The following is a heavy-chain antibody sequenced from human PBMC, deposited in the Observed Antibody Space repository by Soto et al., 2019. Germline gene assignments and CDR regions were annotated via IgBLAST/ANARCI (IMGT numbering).Heavy chain of an antibody. V-gene: IGHV4-31*03. CDR3: ARYGDYERYFDY. CDR2: IYYSGST. CDR1: GGSISSGGYY. Sequence: ASETLSLTCTVSGGSISSGGYYWSWIRQHPGKGLEWIGYIYYSGSTYYNPSLKSRVTISVDTSKNQFSLKLSSVTAADTAVYYCARYGDYERYFDYWGQGTLVTAPQ. J-gene: IGHJ4*02. D-gene: IGHD4-17*01.